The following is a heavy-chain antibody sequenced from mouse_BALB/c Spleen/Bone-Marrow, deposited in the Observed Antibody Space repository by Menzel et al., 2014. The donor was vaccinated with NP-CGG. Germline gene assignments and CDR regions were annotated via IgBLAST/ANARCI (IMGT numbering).Heavy chain of an antibody. CDR1: GYTFSSYW. CDR2: ILPGSGST. J-gene: IGHJ3*01. CDR3: ARKENSPAGLDY. Sequence: QVQLQQSGAELMKPGASVKISCKATGYTFSSYWIEWVKQRPGHGLEWIGEILPGSGSTNYNEKFKGKATFTADTSSNTAYMQLSSLTSEDSAIYYCARKENSPAGLDYWGQGTLVTGSA. V-gene: IGHV1-9*01.